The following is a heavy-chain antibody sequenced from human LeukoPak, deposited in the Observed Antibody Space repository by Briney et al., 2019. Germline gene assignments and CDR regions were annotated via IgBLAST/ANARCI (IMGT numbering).Heavy chain of an antibody. V-gene: IGHV3-7*01. CDR2: IKQDGSEK. CDR1: GFTFSSYW. Sequence: GGSLRLSCAASGFTFSSYWMSWVRQAPGKGLEWVANIKQDGSEKYYVDSVKGRFTISRDNAKNSLYLQMNSLRAEDTAVYYCAKQYGSTTRTTFSFDYWGQGTLVTVSS. CDR3: AKQYGSTTRTTFSFDY. D-gene: IGHD2/OR15-2a*01. J-gene: IGHJ4*02.